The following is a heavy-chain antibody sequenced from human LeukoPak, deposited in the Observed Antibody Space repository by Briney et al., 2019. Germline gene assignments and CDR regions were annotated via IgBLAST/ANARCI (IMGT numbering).Heavy chain of an antibody. D-gene: IGHD3-10*01. Sequence: GGSLRLSCTVSGFTVSSNSMSWVRQAPGKGLEWVSFIYSAGSTHYSDSVKGRFTISRENAKNSLYLQMNSLRAGDTAVYYCARSKPMVRPDYYYMDVWGKGTTVTISS. CDR2: IYSAGST. CDR3: ARSKPMVRPDYYYMDV. V-gene: IGHV3-53*01. CDR1: GFTVSSNS. J-gene: IGHJ6*03.